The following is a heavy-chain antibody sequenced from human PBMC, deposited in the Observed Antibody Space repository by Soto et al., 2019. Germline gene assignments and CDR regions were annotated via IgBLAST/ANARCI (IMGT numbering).Heavy chain of an antibody. Sequence: QVQLQESGPGLVTPSQTLSLTFTFSGGSIISGGYYWNWIRQHPGNGLEWIGYIYYSGSTYYNPSLKSVVTISVDTSKNQFSRKLNSVTAADTAVYYCARERGGPTVGFDYWGQGTMVTVSS. CDR2: IYYSGST. CDR3: ARERGGPTVGFDY. D-gene: IGHD1-26*01. CDR1: GGSIISGGYY. V-gene: IGHV4-31*01. J-gene: IGHJ4*02.